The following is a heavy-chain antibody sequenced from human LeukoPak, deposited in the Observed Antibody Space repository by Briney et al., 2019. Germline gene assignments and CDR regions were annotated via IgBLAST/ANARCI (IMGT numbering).Heavy chain of an antibody. CDR1: GGSISSGGYY. V-gene: IGHV4-31*03. CDR2: IYYSGST. Sequence: SQTLSLTCTVSGGSISSGGYYWSWIRQHPGKGLEWIGYIYYSGSTYYNPSLKSRVTISVDTSKNQFSLKLSSVTAADTAVYYCASSYYYDSSGYYYSTAPLDYWGQGTLVTVSS. D-gene: IGHD3-22*01. CDR3: ASSYYYDSSGYYYSTAPLDY. J-gene: IGHJ4*02.